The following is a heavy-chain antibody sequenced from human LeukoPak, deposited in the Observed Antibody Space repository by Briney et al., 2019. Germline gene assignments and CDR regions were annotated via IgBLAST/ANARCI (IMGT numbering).Heavy chain of an antibody. J-gene: IGHJ4*02. CDR1: GGSISSYY. D-gene: IGHD4-23*01. CDR3: ARQRGVDGGLFDY. CDR2: IHYSGST. V-gene: IGHV4-59*08. Sequence: SETLSLTCTVSGGSISSYYWSCIRQSPGKGLEWIGYIHYSGSTNYNPSLKSRVTISVDTSKNQFSLKLSSVTAADTAIYYCARQRGVDGGLFDYWGQGTLVTVSS.